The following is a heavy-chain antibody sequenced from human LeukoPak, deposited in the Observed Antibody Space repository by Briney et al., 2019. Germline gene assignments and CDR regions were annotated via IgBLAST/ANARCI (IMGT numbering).Heavy chain of an antibody. CDR3: ARALVEQWPFDY. J-gene: IGHJ4*02. CDR2: ISSSSSYI. D-gene: IGHD6-19*01. CDR1: GFTFSSYS. V-gene: IGHV3-21*01. Sequence: TGGSLRLSCAASGFTFSSYSMNWVRQAPGKGLEWVSSISSSSSYIYYADSVKGRFTISRDNAKNSLYLQMNSLRAEDTAVYYCARALVEQWPFDYWGQGTLVTVSS.